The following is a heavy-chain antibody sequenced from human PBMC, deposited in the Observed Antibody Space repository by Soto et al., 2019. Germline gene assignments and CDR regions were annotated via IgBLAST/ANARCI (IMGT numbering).Heavy chain of an antibody. CDR1: GFTFSSYA. D-gene: IGHD2-2*01. J-gene: IGHJ6*03. V-gene: IGHV3-23*01. CDR2: ISGSGGST. Sequence: EVQLLESGGGLVQPGGSLRLSCAASGFTFSSYAMNWVRQAPGKGLEWVSAISGSGGSTYYADSVKGRFTISRDNSKNTRYLQMNSLRAEDTAVYYCAKEVYCSSTSCYYYMDVWGKGTTVTVSS. CDR3: AKEVYCSSTSCYYYMDV.